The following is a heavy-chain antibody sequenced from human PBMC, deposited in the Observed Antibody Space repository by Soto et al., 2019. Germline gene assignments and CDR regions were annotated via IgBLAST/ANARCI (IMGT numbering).Heavy chain of an antibody. CDR3: AQGYGSGTPWFDP. CDR2: INPNSGGT. D-gene: IGHD3-10*01. CDR1: GYTFTGYY. Sequence: QVQLVQSGAEVKKPGASVKVSCKASGYTFTGYYMHWVRQAPGQGLEWMGWINPNSGGTNYAQKFQGWFTMTRDTSISTAYMELSRLRTDDTAVYYCAQGYGSGTPWFDPWGQGTLVTVSS. J-gene: IGHJ5*02. V-gene: IGHV1-2*04.